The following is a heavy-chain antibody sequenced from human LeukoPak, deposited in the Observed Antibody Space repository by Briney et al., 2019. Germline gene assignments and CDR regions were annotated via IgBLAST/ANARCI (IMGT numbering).Heavy chain of an antibody. D-gene: IGHD6-19*01. CDR3: AKVGYSSGWSKRFFDY. Sequence: PGGSLRLSCAASGFTFSSYAMSWVRQAPGKGLEWVSAISGSGGSTYYADSVKGRFTISRDNSKNTLYLQMNSLRAEDTAVYYCAKVGYSSGWSKRFFDYWGQGTLVIVSS. CDR1: GFTFSSYA. CDR2: ISGSGGST. J-gene: IGHJ4*02. V-gene: IGHV3-23*01.